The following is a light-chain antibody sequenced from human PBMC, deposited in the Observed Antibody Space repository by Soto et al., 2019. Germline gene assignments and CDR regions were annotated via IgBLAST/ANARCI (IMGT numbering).Light chain of an antibody. CDR1: SSDVGGYNY. Sequence: QLVLTQPASVSGSPGQSITISCTGTSSDVGGYNYVSWYQQHPGKAPKLMIYEVVNRPSGVSNRFSGSKSGNTASLTISGLQAEDEADYYCCSYTSSSTRVFGGGTKLTVL. CDR3: CSYTSSSTRV. V-gene: IGLV2-14*01. J-gene: IGLJ2*01. CDR2: EVV.